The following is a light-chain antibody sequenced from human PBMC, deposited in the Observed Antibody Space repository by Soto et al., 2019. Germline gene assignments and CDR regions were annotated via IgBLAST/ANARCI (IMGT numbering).Light chain of an antibody. V-gene: IGLV2-14*01. CDR2: EVS. CDR3: SSYTTTNTLL. CDR1: SSDFADYNY. Sequence: QSVLTQPASVSGSPGQSITMSCTGTSSDFADYNYVSWFQQHPGKAPKLMIYEVSYRPSGISNRFSGSKSGNTASLTSSGLQAEDEADYYCSSYTTTNTLLFGGGTKLTV. J-gene: IGLJ2*01.